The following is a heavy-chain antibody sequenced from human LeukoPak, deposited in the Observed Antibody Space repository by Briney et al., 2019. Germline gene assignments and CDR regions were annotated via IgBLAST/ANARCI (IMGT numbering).Heavy chain of an antibody. V-gene: IGHV3-53*01. D-gene: IGHD3-10*01. Sequence: GGSLRLSCAASGFIVSSTNMNWVRQAPGKGLEWVSIIYSGDNTYYPNSVKGRFTISRDNSKNTVYLQMNSLRAEDTAVYYCARRHASGNNAFDSWGQGTLVTVAS. J-gene: IGHJ3*01. CDR2: IYSGDNT. CDR1: GFIVSSTN. CDR3: ARRHASGNNAFDS.